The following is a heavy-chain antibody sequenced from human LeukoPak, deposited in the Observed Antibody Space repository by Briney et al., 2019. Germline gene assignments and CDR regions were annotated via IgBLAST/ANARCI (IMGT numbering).Heavy chain of an antibody. CDR3: ARYNPYYDFWSGLYYYYMDV. J-gene: IGHJ6*03. Sequence: SQTLSLTCTVSGGSISSGSYYWSWIRQPAGKGLEWIGRIYTSGSTNYNPSLKSRVSISVDTSKNQFSLKLSSVTAADTAVYYCARYNPYYDFWSGLYYYYMDVWGKGTTVTVSS. V-gene: IGHV4-61*02. D-gene: IGHD3-3*01. CDR1: GGSISSGSYY. CDR2: IYTSGST.